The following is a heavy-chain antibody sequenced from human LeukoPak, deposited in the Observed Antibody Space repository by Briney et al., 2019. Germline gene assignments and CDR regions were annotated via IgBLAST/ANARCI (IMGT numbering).Heavy chain of an antibody. V-gene: IGHV4-59*01. CDR3: ASSGTTRNWFDP. Sequence: PSETLSLTCTVSGXSISSYYWSWIRQPPGKGLEWIGYIYYSGSTNYNPSLKSRVTISVDTSKNQFSLNLGSVTAADTAVYFCASSGTTRNWFDPWGQGTLVTVSS. D-gene: IGHD1-1*01. CDR2: IYYSGST. CDR1: GXSISSYY. J-gene: IGHJ5*02.